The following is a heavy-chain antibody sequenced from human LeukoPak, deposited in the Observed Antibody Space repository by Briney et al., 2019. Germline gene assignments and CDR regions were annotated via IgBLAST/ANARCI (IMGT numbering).Heavy chain of an antibody. D-gene: IGHD6-6*01. CDR1: GYTFTSYY. CDR3: ARGNSSRPLDY. Sequence: GASVKVSYKASGYTFTSYYMHWVRQAPGQGLEWMGIINPSGGSTSYAQKFQGRVTMTRDMSTSTVYMELSSLRSEDTAVYYCARGNSSRPLDYWGQGTLVTVSS. CDR2: INPSGGST. V-gene: IGHV1-46*01. J-gene: IGHJ4*02.